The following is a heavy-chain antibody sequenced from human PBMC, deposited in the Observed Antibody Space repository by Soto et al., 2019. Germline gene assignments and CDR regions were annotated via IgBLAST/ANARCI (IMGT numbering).Heavy chain of an antibody. CDR1: GYTFTSYY. V-gene: IGHV1-46*03. CDR2: INPSGGST. D-gene: IGHD5-18*01. J-gene: IGHJ1*01. CDR3: ASDREGGYSYATCQH. Sequence: QVQLVQSGAEVKKPGASVKVSCKASGYTFTSYYMHWVRQAPGQGLEWMGIINPSGGSTSYAQTFQGTVTMTRDTSTSTVYIELGSRISEHTAVYYCASDREGGYSYATCQHWGQGTLVTVSS.